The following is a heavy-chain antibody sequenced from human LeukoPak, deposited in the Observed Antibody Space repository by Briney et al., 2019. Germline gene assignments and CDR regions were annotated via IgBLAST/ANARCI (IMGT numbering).Heavy chain of an antibody. CDR2: ITTSDGNT. D-gene: IGHD7-27*01. CDR3: AKDGGLWVSAHWGDS. Sequence: GGSLRLSCAASGFTFSSYTMSWVRQAPGRGLEWVSTITTSDGNTYYADSVKGRFTVSRDNSKNTLFLQMNSLRAEDTAVYYCAKDGGLWVSAHWGDSWGRGTLVTVSS. CDR1: GFTFSSYT. J-gene: IGHJ4*02. V-gene: IGHV3-23*01.